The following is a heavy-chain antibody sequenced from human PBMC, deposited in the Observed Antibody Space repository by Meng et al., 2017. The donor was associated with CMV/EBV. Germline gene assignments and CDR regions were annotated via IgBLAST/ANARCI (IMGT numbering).Heavy chain of an antibody. J-gene: IGHJ3*02. CDR2: ISAYNGNT. Sequence: ASVKVSCKASGYTFTSYGISWVRQAPGQGLEWMGWISAYNGNTNYAQKFQGRVTITTDESTSTAYMELSSLRSEDTAVYYCARVKYYYDSSGSGGAFDIWGQGTMVTV. CDR3: ARVKYYYDSSGSGGAFDI. CDR1: GYTFTSYG. D-gene: IGHD3-22*01. V-gene: IGHV1-18*01.